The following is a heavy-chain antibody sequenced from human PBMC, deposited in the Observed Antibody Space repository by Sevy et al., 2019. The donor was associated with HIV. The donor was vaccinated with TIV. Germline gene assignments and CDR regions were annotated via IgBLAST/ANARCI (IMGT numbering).Heavy chain of an antibody. J-gene: IGHJ4*02. D-gene: IGHD7-27*01. V-gene: IGHV3-30-3*01. Sequence: GGSLRLSCAVSGFTFSTYAMHWVRQAPGKGLECVAIVSSDGSEINYADSVKGRFTISRDNSRNTLYLQMNSLRTEDMALYYGARDQLGSIDYWGQGTLVTVFS. CDR2: VSSDGSEI. CDR1: GFTFSTYA. CDR3: ARDQLGSIDY.